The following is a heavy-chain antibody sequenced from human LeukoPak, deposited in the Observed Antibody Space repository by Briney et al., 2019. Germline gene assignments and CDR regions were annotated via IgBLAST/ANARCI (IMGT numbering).Heavy chain of an antibody. CDR2: IYYSGRT. V-gene: IGHV4-39*01. CDR3: ARSPPEDHNSGYYYVTLDYFDC. D-gene: IGHD3-22*01. CDR1: GGSISSSSYY. Sequence: SETLSLTCTVSGGSISSSSYYWGWIRQPPGKGLEWIGSIYYSGRTYYNPSLKSRVTISVDTSKNQFSLKLSSVTAADTAVYYCARSPPEDHNSGYYYVTLDYFDCWGQGTLVTVSS. J-gene: IGHJ4*02.